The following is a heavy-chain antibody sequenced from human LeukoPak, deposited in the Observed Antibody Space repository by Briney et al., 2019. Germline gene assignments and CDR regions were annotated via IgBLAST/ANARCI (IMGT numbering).Heavy chain of an antibody. CDR1: GGSISSGGYY. J-gene: IGHJ4*02. CDR3: ARVSRYYDSSGYSYYFDY. Sequence: PSETLSLTCTVSGGSISSGGYYWSWIRQHPGKGLEWIGYIYYSGSTYYNPSPKSRVTISVDTSKNQFSLKLSSVTAADTAVYYCARVSRYYDSSGYSYYFDYWGQGTLVTVSS. CDR2: IYYSGST. V-gene: IGHV4-31*03. D-gene: IGHD3-22*01.